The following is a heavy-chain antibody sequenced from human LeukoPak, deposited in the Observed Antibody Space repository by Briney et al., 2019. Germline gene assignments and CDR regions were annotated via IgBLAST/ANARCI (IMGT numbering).Heavy chain of an antibody. J-gene: IGHJ5*02. CDR2: ISAYNGNT. CDR3: ARSRADYYDSSGYSFPWLAP. Sequence: ASVKVSCKASGYTFTSYGISWVRQAPGQGLEWMGWISAYNGNTNYAQKLQGRVTMTTDTSTSTVYMELRSLRSDDTAVYYCARSRADYYDSSGYSFPWLAPWGQGTLVTVSS. CDR1: GYTFTSYG. D-gene: IGHD3-22*01. V-gene: IGHV1-18*01.